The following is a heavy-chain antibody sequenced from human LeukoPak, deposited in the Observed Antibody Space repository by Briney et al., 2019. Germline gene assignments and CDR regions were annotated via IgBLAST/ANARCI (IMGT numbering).Heavy chain of an antibody. V-gene: IGHV4-34*01. CDR3: ARRSYHLLYGYYYYYMDV. CDR2: FNHCGNI. CDR1: GRSLSGYY. Sequence: PSETLSLTCGVYGRSLSGYYWGWIPQSPEKGLEWIAEFNHCGNINYNPSLQSRLTISVDTSKSQFSLMLRSVTVADTAVYYCARRSYHLLYGYYYYYMDVWGKGTPVTVSS. D-gene: IGHD2-2*02. J-gene: IGHJ6*03.